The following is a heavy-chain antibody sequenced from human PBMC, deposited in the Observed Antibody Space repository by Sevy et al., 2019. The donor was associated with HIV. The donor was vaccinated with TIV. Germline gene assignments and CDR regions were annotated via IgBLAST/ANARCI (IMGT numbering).Heavy chain of an antibody. CDR1: GFTFSNYA. Sequence: GGSLRLSCAATGFTFSNYAMHWVRQAPGKGMEWVAIIWSDGAYQYHGDSVKGRFTISRDNSKNTLYLQMNSLRDEDTAVYYCARDPHEIMLSGSYYLYWGQGTRVTVSS. D-gene: IGHD1-26*01. J-gene: IGHJ4*02. CDR3: ARDPHEIMLSGSYYLY. CDR2: IWSDGAYQ. V-gene: IGHV3-33*01.